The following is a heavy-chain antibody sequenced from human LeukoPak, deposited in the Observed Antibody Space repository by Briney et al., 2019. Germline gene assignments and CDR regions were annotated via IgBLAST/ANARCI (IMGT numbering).Heavy chain of an antibody. CDR3: ARGEAARWPYYYYYYMDV. CDR1: GFTFSSYS. D-gene: IGHD6-6*01. V-gene: IGHV3-48*01. Sequence: PGGSLRLSCAASGFTFSSYSMNWVRQAPGKGLEWVSYISSSSSTIYYADSVKGRFTISRDNAKNSLYLQMNSLRAEDTAVYYCARGEAARWPYYYYYYMDVWGKGTTVTVSS. CDR2: ISSSSSTI. J-gene: IGHJ6*03.